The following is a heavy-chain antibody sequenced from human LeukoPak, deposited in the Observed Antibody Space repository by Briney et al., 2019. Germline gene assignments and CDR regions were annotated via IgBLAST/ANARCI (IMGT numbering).Heavy chain of an antibody. CDR2: IKQDGSEK. V-gene: IGHV3-7*01. CDR1: GFTFSSYW. J-gene: IGHJ4*02. Sequence: PGGSLRLSCAASGFTFSSYWMSWVRQAPGKGLEWVANIKQDGSEKYYVDSVKGRFTTSRDNAKNSLYLQMNSLRAEDTAVYYCARAPTTRERYYFDYWGQGTLVTVSS. CDR3: ARAPTTRERYYFDY. D-gene: IGHD4-17*01.